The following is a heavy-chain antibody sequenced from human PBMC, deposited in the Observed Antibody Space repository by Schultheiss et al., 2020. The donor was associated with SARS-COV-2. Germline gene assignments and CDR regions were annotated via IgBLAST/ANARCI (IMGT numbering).Heavy chain of an antibody. CDR1: GFTFSSYG. J-gene: IGHJ6*02. V-gene: IGHV3-33*01. CDR2: IWYDGSNK. CDR3: AREQYPGYGMDV. D-gene: IGHD4-11*01. Sequence: GGSLRLSCAASGFTFSSYGMHWVRQAPGKGLEWVAVIWYDGSNKYYADSVKGRFTISRDNSKNTLYLQMNSLRAEDTAVYYCAREQYPGYGMDVWGQGTTVTVSS.